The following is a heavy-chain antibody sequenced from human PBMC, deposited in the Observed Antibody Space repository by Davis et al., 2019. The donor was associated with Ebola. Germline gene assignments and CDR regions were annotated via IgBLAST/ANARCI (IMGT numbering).Heavy chain of an antibody. Sequence: PGGSLRLSCAASGFTFDDYGMSWVRQAPGKGLEWVSGINWNGGSTGYADSVKGRFTISRDNAKNSLYLQMNSLRAEDTAVYYCAKDIYGSGSYYNGGDYWGQGTLVTVSS. CDR2: INWNGGST. CDR1: GFTFDDYG. D-gene: IGHD3-10*01. CDR3: AKDIYGSGSYYNGGDY. J-gene: IGHJ4*02. V-gene: IGHV3-20*04.